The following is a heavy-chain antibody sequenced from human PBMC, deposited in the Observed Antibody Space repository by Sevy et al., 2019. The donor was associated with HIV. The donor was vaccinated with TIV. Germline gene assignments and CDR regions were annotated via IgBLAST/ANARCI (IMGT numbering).Heavy chain of an antibody. V-gene: IGHV4-59*01. CDR1: GGSISSNY. CDR2: IYSSGSS. J-gene: IGHJ4*02. CDR3: ARSSGYSYGDFDY. D-gene: IGHD5-18*01. Sequence: SETLSLTCTVSGGSISSNYWSWIRQPPGKGLEWIGYIYSSGSSYNPSLKRRVSISMDTSKNQFSLKLNSVTAADTAVYYCARSSGYSYGDFDYWGQGTLVTVSS.